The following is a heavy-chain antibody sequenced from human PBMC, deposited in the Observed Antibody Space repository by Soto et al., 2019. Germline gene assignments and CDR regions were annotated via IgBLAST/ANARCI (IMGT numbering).Heavy chain of an antibody. CDR2: SRNKANNYAT. D-gene: IGHD6-6*01. CDR1: AFTFSAHN. CDR3: ARDGGIAARHYYGMDV. J-gene: IGHJ6*02. Sequence: PGGSLRLSCAASAFTFSAHNMVWVRQAPGKGLEWVGRSRNKANNYATEYAASVKGRFTISRDDSKNSLYLQMNSLKTEDTAVYYWARDGGIAARHYYGMDVWGQGTTVTVSS. V-gene: IGHV3-72*01.